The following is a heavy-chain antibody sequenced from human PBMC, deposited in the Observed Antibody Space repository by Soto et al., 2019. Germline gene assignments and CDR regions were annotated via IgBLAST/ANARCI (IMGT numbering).Heavy chain of an antibody. D-gene: IGHD1-26*01. CDR1: GFTFSNSP. Sequence: PGGSLRLSCAVSGFTFSNSPMNWVRQVPGKGLEWLSFISSTGSTIYYADSVKGRFTISRDNAKNSLYLQMNSLRAEDTAVYYCARAPWEAGYWGQGTLVTVSS. CDR2: ISSTGSTI. J-gene: IGHJ4*02. CDR3: ARAPWEAGY. V-gene: IGHV3-48*01.